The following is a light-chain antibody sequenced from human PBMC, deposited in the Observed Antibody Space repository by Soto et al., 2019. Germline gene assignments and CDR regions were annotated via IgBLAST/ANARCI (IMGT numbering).Light chain of an antibody. V-gene: IGKV2-28*01. Sequence: DIVMTQSPLSLPVTPGEPASISCRSSQSLLHSNGYNLVDWYLQRPGQSPQLLIHLGSNRASGVPDRFRGSGSGTEFTLKINRVEAEDVGLYFCMQAQQTPLTFGGGTRVEIK. CDR1: QSLLHSNGYNL. J-gene: IGKJ4*01. CDR2: LGS. CDR3: MQAQQTPLT.